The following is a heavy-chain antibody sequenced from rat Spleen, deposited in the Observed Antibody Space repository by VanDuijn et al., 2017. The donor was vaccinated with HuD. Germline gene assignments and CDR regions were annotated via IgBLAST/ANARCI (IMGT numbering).Heavy chain of an antibody. D-gene: IGHD1-11*01. CDR3: TRTYGGYTSHWFAY. CDR1: GFSLGSNG. CDR2: IWAGGST. V-gene: IGHV2-72*01. J-gene: IGHJ3*01. Sequence: QVQLKESGPGLMQPSETLSLTCTVSGFSLGSNGVGWVRQPLGKGLMWMGTIWAGGSTNYNSAVQSRLSINRDTSKSQVFLKMNNLQTEDTAIYFCTRTYGGYTSHWFAYWGQGTLVTVSS.